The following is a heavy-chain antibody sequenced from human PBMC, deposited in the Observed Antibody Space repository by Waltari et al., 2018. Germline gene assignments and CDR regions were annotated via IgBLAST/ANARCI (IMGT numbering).Heavy chain of an antibody. J-gene: IGHJ1*01. CDR3: AAIAAQGVN. D-gene: IGHD6-6*01. Sequence: QLQLQESGPGLVKSSETLSLTCTVSGDSIGNSPLYWGWIRQSPGKGLEWIGSIDYSGSAYYNSSLKSRVTLSVDTSTNQFFLKVTSVTAADTAVYYCAAIAAQGVNWGQGTLVSVSS. CDR2: IDYSGSA. V-gene: IGHV4-39*01. CDR1: GDSIGNSPLY.